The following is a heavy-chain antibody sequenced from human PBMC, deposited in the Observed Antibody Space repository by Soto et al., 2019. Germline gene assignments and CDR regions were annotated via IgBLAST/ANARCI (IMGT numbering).Heavy chain of an antibody. CDR1: GGTFSSYA. V-gene: IGHV1-69*01. Sequence: QVQLVQSGAEVKKPGSSVKVSCKASGGTFSSYAISWVRQAPGQGLEWMGGIIPIFGTANYAQKFQGRVTITADESTSTAYMELSSLRSEDTAAYYCASPEKDHYDFWSGYLQDYYGMDVWGQGTTVTVSS. CDR2: IIPIFGTA. J-gene: IGHJ6*02. D-gene: IGHD3-3*01. CDR3: ASPEKDHYDFWSGYLQDYYGMDV.